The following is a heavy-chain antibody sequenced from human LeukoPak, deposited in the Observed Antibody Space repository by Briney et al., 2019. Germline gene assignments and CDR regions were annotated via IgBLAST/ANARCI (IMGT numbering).Heavy chain of an antibody. V-gene: IGHV3-33*01. Sequence: GGSLRLSCAASGFTFSSYGMHWVRQAPGKGLEWVAVIWYDGSNKYXXDSVXXRFTISRDNSKNTLYLQMNSLRAEDTAVYYWARDYLGPPVYGMDVWGQGTTVTVSS. J-gene: IGHJ6*02. D-gene: IGHD3-16*01. CDR3: ARDYLGPPVYGMDV. CDR1: GFTFSSYG. CDR2: IWYDGSNK.